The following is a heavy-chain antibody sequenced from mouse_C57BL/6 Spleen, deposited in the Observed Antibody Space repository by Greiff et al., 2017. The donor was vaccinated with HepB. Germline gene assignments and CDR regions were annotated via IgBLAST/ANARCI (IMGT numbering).Heavy chain of an antibody. Sequence: EVQLVESGAELVKPGASVKLSCTASGFNITDYYMHWVKQRTEQGLEWIGRIDPEDGETKYDPKFQGKATITADTSSNTAYLQLSSLTSEDTAVYYCARGGYDEGFAYWGQGTLVTVSA. CDR2: IDPEDGET. CDR3: ARGGYDEGFAY. J-gene: IGHJ3*01. D-gene: IGHD2-2*01. CDR1: GFNITDYY. V-gene: IGHV14-2*01.